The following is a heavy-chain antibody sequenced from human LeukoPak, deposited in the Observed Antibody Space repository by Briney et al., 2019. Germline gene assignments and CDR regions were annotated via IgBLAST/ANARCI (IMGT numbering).Heavy chain of an antibody. D-gene: IGHD1-20*01. V-gene: IGHV3-23*01. J-gene: IGHJ3*02. CDR1: GFAFSTYT. CDR2: FSRGGGGA. Sequence: PGGSLRLSCATSGFAFSTYTTGWVRQAPGKGLEWVSSFSRGGGGAFYADSVKGRFTISKDNAKHSLSLQMNSLRVEDTALYYCAKTNTWRFNTFDIWGQGTMVTVSS. CDR3: AKTNTWRFNTFDI.